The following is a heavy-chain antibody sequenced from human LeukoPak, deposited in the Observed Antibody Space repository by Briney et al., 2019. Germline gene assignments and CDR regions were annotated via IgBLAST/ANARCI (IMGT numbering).Heavy chain of an antibody. J-gene: IGHJ4*02. Sequence: PGGSLRLSCAASGFTFSSYAMSWVRQAPGKGLEWVAAISGSGGSTYYADSVKGRFTISRDNSKNTLYLQMNSLRAEDTAVYYCAKGGGNVRRYFEYWGQGTLVTVSS. CDR2: ISGSGGST. CDR3: AKGGGNVRRYFEY. V-gene: IGHV3-23*01. D-gene: IGHD4-23*01. CDR1: GFTFSSYA.